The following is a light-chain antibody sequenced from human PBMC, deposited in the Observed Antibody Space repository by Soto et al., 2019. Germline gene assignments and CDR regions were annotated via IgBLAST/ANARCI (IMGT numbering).Light chain of an antibody. Sequence: DNQMNPSPSTLSASVRDRITITFPASQRIYKRLAWYQQKPGKAPNLLIYKASYLESGVPSRFSGSGSGTEFTLTISNPQPDDFATYYCQQYNSYPCTFGQGTKLEIK. J-gene: IGKJ2*02. CDR2: KAS. CDR1: QRIYKR. V-gene: IGKV1-5*03. CDR3: QQYNSYPCT.